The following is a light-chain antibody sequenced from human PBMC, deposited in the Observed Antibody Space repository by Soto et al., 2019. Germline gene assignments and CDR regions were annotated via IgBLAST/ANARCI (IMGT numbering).Light chain of an antibody. CDR2: DAS. V-gene: IGKV1-5*01. Sequence: DIQMTQSPSTLSASVGDRVTITCRASQSISSWLAWYQQKPGKAPKLLIYDASSLESGVPSRFSGSGSGTEFTLTISSLQPDDFATYYCQHYNSSLTFGGATKVEIK. J-gene: IGKJ4*01. CDR3: QHYNSSLT. CDR1: QSISSW.